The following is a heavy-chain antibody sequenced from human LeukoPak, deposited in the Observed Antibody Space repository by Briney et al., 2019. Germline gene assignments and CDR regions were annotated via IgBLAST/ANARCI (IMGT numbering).Heavy chain of an antibody. Sequence: GASVKVSCKPSGYTFIHHYIHWVRQAPGQGLEWMGWINPNSDDTNYAEKFQGRVTMTRDTSISTVYMELTRLRSDDTAIYYCAKDHANTPVVTNWGQGILVSVSS. V-gene: IGHV1-2*02. CDR1: GYTFIHHY. D-gene: IGHD2-21*02. CDR2: INPNSDDT. CDR3: AKDHANTPVVTN. J-gene: IGHJ4*02.